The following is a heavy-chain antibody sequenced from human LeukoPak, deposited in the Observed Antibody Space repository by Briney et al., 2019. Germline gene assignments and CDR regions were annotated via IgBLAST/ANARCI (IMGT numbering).Heavy chain of an antibody. CDR1: GFTFSDYY. V-gene: IGHV3-11*01. CDR3: ARCRGGGNSHYYYYGMDV. J-gene: IGHJ6*02. CDR2: ISSSGSTI. D-gene: IGHD2-21*02. Sequence: PGGSLRLSCAASGFTFSDYYMSWIRQAPGKGLEWVSYISSSGSTIYYADSVKGRFTISRDNAKNSLYLQMNSLRAEDTAVYYCARCRGGGNSHYYYYGMDVWGQGTTVTVSS.